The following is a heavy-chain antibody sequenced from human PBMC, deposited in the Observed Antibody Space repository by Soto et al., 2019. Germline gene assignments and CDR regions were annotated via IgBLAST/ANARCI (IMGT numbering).Heavy chain of an antibody. CDR1: GFTFNSYW. CDR2: IKEDGSEK. CDR3: VRARVDY. V-gene: IGHV3-7*04. Sequence: EVQLVESGGGLVQPGGSLRLSCAASGFTFNSYWMTWVRQAPGKGLEWVATIKEDGSEKYYGDSLRGRFTISRDNAENSLFLQMNNLRAEDTAVYYCVRARVDYWGQGTLVTVSS. J-gene: IGHJ4*02.